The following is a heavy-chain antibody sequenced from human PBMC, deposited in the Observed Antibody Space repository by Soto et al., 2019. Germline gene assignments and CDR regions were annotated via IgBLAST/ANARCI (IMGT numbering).Heavy chain of an antibody. D-gene: IGHD6-19*01. Sequence: SETLSLTCAVYVGSFSGYYWSWIRQPPGKGLEWIGEINHSGSTNYNPSLKSRVTISVDTSKNQFSLKLSSVTAADTAVYYCARGQGSGWYGSYWGQGTLVTVS. CDR3: ARGQGSGWYGSY. CDR1: VGSFSGYY. CDR2: INHSGST. J-gene: IGHJ4*02. V-gene: IGHV4-34*01.